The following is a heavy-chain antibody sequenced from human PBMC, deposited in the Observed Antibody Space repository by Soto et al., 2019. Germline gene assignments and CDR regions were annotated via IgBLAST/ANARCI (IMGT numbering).Heavy chain of an antibody. D-gene: IGHD3-3*01. J-gene: IGHJ5*02. CDR3: ARDSYYDFWSGYYTGLNWFDP. CDR1: GYTFTSYG. Sequence: ASVKVSCKASGYTFTSYGISWVRQAPGQGLEWMGWISAYNGNTNYAQKLQGRVTMTTDTSTSTAYMELRSLRSDDTAVYYCARDSYYDFWSGYYTGLNWFDPWGQGTLVTVSS. CDR2: ISAYNGNT. V-gene: IGHV1-18*01.